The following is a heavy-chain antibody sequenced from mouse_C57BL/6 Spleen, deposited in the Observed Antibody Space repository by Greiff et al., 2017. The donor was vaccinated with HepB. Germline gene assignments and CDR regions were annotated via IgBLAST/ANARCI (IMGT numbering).Heavy chain of an antibody. V-gene: IGHV1-20*01. Sequence: VQLQQSGPELVKPGDSVKISCKASGYSFTGYFMNWVMQSHGKSLEWIGRINPYNGDTFYNQKFKGKATLTVDKSSSTAHMELRSLTSEDSAVYYCAREGIITTVVAHWYFDVWGTGTTVTVSS. CDR2: INPYNGDT. J-gene: IGHJ1*03. CDR3: AREGIITTVVAHWYFDV. CDR1: GYSFTGYF. D-gene: IGHD1-1*01.